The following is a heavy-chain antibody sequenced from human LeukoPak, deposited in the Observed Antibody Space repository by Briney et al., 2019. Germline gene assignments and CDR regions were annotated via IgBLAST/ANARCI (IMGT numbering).Heavy chain of an antibody. Sequence: SGTLSLTCAVYGGSFSGYYWSWIRQPPGKGLEWIGYIYYSGSTNYNPSLKSRVTISVDTSKNQFSLKLSSVTAADTAVYYCASSKRITIFGVVMPYYYYGMDVWGQGTTVTVSS. V-gene: IGHV4-59*01. CDR1: GGSFSGYY. CDR2: IYYSGST. D-gene: IGHD3-3*01. CDR3: ASSKRITIFGVVMPYYYYGMDV. J-gene: IGHJ6*02.